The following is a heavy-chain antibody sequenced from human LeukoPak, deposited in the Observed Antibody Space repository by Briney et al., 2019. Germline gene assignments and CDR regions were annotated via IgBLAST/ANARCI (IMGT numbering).Heavy chain of an antibody. Sequence: SETLSLTCTVSGGSISSSSYYWGWIRQPPGKGLEWIGSIYYSGSTYYNPSLKSRVTISVDTSKNQFSLKLSSVTAADTAVYYCARDSRNWFDPWGQGTLVTVSS. CDR3: ARDSRNWFDP. J-gene: IGHJ5*02. V-gene: IGHV4-39*07. CDR2: IYYSGST. CDR1: GGSISSSSYY.